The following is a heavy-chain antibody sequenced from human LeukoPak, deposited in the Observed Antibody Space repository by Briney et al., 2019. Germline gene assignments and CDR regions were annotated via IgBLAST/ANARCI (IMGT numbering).Heavy chain of an antibody. V-gene: IGHV3-23*01. J-gene: IGHJ4*02. CDR3: ANYRQSITAAGNSREFADY. CDR2: ISVSGDWT. D-gene: IGHD6-13*01. CDR1: GFTFSSYY. Sequence: GGSLRLSCEASGFTFSSYYMIWVRQAPGKGLEWVSVISVSGDWTYYADSVKGRFTISRDNSKNTLYLQMNSLRAEDTAVYYCANYRQSITAAGNSREFADYWGQGTLVTVSS.